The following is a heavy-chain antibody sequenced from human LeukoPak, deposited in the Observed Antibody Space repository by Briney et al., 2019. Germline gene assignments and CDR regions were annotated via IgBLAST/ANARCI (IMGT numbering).Heavy chain of an antibody. CDR2: IRYDGSNK. CDR3: ARKSASGNYPLDY. V-gene: IGHV3-30*02. J-gene: IGHJ4*02. D-gene: IGHD3-10*01. Sequence: GGSLRLSCGASGFTFSNYAMHWVRQAPGKGLEWMTFIRYDGSNKYYADSVKGRFTISRDNAKNTVFLQMSSLRAEDTALYYCARKSASGNYPLDYWGQGTLVTVSS. CDR1: GFTFSNYA.